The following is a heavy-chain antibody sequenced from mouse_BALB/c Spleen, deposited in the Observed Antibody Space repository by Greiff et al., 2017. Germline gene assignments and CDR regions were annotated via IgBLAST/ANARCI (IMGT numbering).Heavy chain of an antibody. J-gene: IGHJ3*01. D-gene: IGHD2-4*01. CDR3: ARGGDYEVFAY. CDR1: GFNINDYY. V-gene: IGHV14-4*02. Sequence: VQLQQSGAELVRSGASVKLSCTASGFNINDYYMHWVKQRPEQGLEWIGWIDPENGDTEYAPKFQGKATMTADKSSSTAYMQLSSLTSEDSAVYFCARGGDYEVFAYWGQGTLVTVSA. CDR2: IDPENGDT.